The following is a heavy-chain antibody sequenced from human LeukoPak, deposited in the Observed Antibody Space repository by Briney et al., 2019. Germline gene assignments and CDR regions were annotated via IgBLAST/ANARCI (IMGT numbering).Heavy chain of an antibody. V-gene: IGHV3-48*03. CDR1: GFTFSSYE. CDR3: AKGANYYDSSGYPYFDY. D-gene: IGHD3-22*01. J-gene: IGHJ4*02. CDR2: ISSSGSTI. Sequence: PGGSLRLSCAASGFTFSSYEMNWVRQAPGKGLEWVSYISSSGSTIYYADSVKGRFTISRDNAKNSLYLQMNSLRAEDMALYYCAKGANYYDSSGYPYFDYWGQGTLVTVSS.